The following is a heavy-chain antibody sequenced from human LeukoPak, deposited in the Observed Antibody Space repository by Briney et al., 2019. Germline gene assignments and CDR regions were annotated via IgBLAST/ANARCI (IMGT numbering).Heavy chain of an antibody. CDR1: GFTFGNYV. J-gene: IGHJ4*02. D-gene: IGHD6-19*01. CDR2: ISSSASNT. V-gene: IGHV3-23*01. Sequence: GGSLRLSCAASGFTFGNYVMSWVRQAPGKGLGWVSTISSSASNTYYTDSVKGRFSVSRDNSKKTLYLQMDSLRAEDTAVYYCAKTGSSGWYFASWGQGTLVTVSS. CDR3: AKTGSSGWYFAS.